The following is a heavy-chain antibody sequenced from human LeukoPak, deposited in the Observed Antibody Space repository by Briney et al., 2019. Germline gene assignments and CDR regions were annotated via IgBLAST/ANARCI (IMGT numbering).Heavy chain of an antibody. D-gene: IGHD6-19*01. Sequence: SETLSLTCTVSGGLISSSSYYWGWIRQPPEKGLEWIGCFYYSGSTYYHPSLKSRVTISVDTSKNQFSLNLSSVTAADTAVYYCARTAGVAVAGSRQYFDFWGQGTLVTVSS. CDR3: ARTAGVAVAGSRQYFDF. J-gene: IGHJ4*02. CDR2: FYYSGST. V-gene: IGHV4-39*01. CDR1: GGLISSSSYY.